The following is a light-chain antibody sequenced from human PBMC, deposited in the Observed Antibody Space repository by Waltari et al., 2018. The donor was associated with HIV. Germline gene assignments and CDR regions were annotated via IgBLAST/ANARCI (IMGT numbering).Light chain of an antibody. Sequence: QSALTQPPSASGSPGPSVTLSSTGTSSDVGGYNYVSWYQQHPGKAPKLMIYEVTKRPSGVPDRFSGSKSGNTASLTVSGLQAEDEADYYCSSYAGSNSYVFGTGTKVTVL. CDR3: SSYAGSNSYV. CDR2: EVT. J-gene: IGLJ1*01. CDR1: SSDVGGYNY. V-gene: IGLV2-8*01.